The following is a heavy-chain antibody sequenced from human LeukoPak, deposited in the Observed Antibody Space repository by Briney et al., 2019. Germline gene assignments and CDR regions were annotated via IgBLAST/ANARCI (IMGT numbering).Heavy chain of an antibody. CDR1: GYTFTSYD. J-gene: IGHJ4*02. CDR3: ARGKDGGQYYYDSSGYFYY. V-gene: IGHV1-8*01. D-gene: IGHD3-22*01. CDR2: MSPNSGDT. Sequence: ASVKVSCKASGYTFTSYDFNWVRQATGQRPEWMGWMSPNSGDTGYAQKFQDRVTMTRNTSISTAYMELSSLRSDDTAVYYCARGKDGGQYYYDSSGYFYYWGQGTLVTVSS.